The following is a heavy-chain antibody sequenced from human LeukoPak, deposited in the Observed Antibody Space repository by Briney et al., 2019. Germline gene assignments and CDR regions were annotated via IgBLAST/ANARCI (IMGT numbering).Heavy chain of an antibody. Sequence: SETLSLTCTVSGGSVSSGSYYWGWIRQPPGKGLEWIGSIYYSGNTYYNPSLKSRVTISVDTSKDQFSLKLSSVTAADTAVYYCARLRLSGYCSGTSCFNYYYGMDVWGRGTTVTVSS. CDR3: ARLRLSGYCSGTSCFNYYYGMDV. CDR2: IYYSGNT. V-gene: IGHV4-39*01. J-gene: IGHJ6*02. CDR1: GGSVSSGSYY. D-gene: IGHD2-2*01.